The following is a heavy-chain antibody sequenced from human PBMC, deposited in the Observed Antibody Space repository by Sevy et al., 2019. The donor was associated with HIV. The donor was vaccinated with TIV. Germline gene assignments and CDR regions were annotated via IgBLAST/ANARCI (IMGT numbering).Heavy chain of an antibody. J-gene: IGHJ4*02. V-gene: IGHV3-23*01. D-gene: IGHD6-13*01. CDR2: ISGSGGST. CDR3: AKDPGSSWLYYFDY. Sequence: GGSLRLSCAASGFTFSSYAMSWVRQAPGKGLEWVSAISGSGGSTYYADSVKGRFTIARDNSKNTLYLQMNSLRAEDTAVYYCAKDPGSSWLYYFDYWGQGTLVTVSS. CDR1: GFTFSSYA.